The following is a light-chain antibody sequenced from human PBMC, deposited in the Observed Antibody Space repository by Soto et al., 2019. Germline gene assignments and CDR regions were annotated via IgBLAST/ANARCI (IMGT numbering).Light chain of an antibody. CDR2: AAS. Sequence: QLTQSPSFLSASVGDRVTITCRASQGISSSLAWYQQKPGKAPNLLIYAASTLQSGVPSRFSGSGSGTEFTLTISRLQPGDFATYSCHHLNSPLTFGGGTKVEIK. CDR1: QGISSS. J-gene: IGKJ4*01. V-gene: IGKV1-9*01. CDR3: HHLNSPLT.